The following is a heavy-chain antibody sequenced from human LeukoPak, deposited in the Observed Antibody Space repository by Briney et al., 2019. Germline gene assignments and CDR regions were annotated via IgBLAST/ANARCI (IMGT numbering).Heavy chain of an antibody. D-gene: IGHD7-27*01. CDR1: GVTLSSYG. CDR3: AKGDFGPSLGDY. J-gene: IGHJ4*02. CDR2: IRYDGSNK. Sequence: PGGCTRISCAASGVTLSSYGMHWVLHALGKGLELVAFIRYDGSNKYYADSVKGRFTISRDNSKNTLYLQMNSLRAEDTAVYYCAKGDFGPSLGDYWGQGTLVTVSS. V-gene: IGHV3-30*02.